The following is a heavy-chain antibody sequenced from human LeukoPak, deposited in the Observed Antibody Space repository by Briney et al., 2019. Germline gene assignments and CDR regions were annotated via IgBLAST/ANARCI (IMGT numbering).Heavy chain of an antibody. J-gene: IGHJ4*02. CDR1: GGTFSSYA. V-gene: IGHV1-69*06. D-gene: IGHD3-22*01. CDR2: IIPIFGTA. Sequence: SVKVSCKASGGTFSSYAISWVRQAPGQGLEWMGGIIPIFGTANYAQKFQGRVTITADKSTSTAYMELSSLRSEDTAVYYCARVSGYYDSSGYPTIYYFDYWGQGTLVTVSS. CDR3: ARVSGYYDSSGYPTIYYFDY.